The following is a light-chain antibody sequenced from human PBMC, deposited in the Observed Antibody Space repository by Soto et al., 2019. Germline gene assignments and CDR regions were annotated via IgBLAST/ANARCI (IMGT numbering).Light chain of an antibody. CDR3: SSYTSSGTLV. CDR2: DVS. Sequence: QSVLTQPPSVSGSPGQSITISCTGTSSDVGGYNYVSWYQQLPGKAPKLMIYDVSNRPSGVSDRFSGSKSGNTASLTISGLQAEDEADYYCSSYTSSGTLVFGGGTKLTVL. V-gene: IGLV2-14*01. CDR1: SSDVGGYNY. J-gene: IGLJ3*02.